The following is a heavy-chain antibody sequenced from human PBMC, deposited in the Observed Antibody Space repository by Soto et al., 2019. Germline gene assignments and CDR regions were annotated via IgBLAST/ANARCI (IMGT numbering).Heavy chain of an antibody. J-gene: IGHJ4*02. Sequence: QVQLVQSGAEVKKPGASVKVSCKASRYTFISYDINWVRQATGQGLEWMGWMNPKSANTGYAQNFQGRVTMTRNTSIITAYMELSSLRSEDTAVYYCARSPAWETTVTPYYYDYWVQGTMVTVSS. CDR3: ARSPAWETTVTPYYYDY. V-gene: IGHV1-8*01. D-gene: IGHD4-4*01. CDR1: RYTFISYD. CDR2: MNPKSANT.